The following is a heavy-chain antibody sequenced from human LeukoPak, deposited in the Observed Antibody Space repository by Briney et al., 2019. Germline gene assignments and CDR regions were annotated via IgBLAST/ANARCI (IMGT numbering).Heavy chain of an antibody. CDR2: IHTTGGKT. CDR1: GFTFRNYG. J-gene: IGHJ1*01. Sequence: GGTLRLSCATSGFTFRNYGMAWVRQAPGKGLEWVSSIHTTGGKTYYADSVKGRFTISRDNSKNTLYLQMNSLRAEDTAVYDCAKDDCSGGSCYRAEYFQHWGQDTLVTVSS. D-gene: IGHD2-15*01. V-gene: IGHV3-23*01. CDR3: AKDDCSGGSCYRAEYFQH.